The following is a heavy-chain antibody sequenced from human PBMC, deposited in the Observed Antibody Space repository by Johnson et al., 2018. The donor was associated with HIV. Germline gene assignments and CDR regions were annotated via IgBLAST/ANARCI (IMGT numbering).Heavy chain of an antibody. D-gene: IGHD2-15*01. V-gene: IGHV3-30*03. CDR3: ARDVGSGPAFDI. CDR1: GFTFSSYG. CDR2: ISYDGSNK. J-gene: IGHJ3*02. Sequence: QVQLVESGGGVVQPGRSLRLSCAASGFTFSSYGMHWVRQAPGKGLEWVAVISYDGSNKYYADSVRGRFTISRDNSKNTLYLQMNSLRAEDTAVYYCARDVGSGPAFDIWGQGTMVTVSS.